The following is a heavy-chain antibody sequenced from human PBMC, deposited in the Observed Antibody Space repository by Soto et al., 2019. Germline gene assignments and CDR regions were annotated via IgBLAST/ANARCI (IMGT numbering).Heavy chain of an antibody. V-gene: IGHV3-23*01. J-gene: IGHJ4*02. CDR2: ISGSGGST. CDR1: GFTFSSYA. Sequence: EVQLLESGGGLVQPGGSLRLSCAASGFTFSSYAMSWVRQAPGKGLEWVSAISGSGGSTYYADSVKARFTISRDNSKNTLYRQMNSLRAEDTAVYYCANASGWFGEFDYWGQGTLVTVSS. CDR3: ANASGWFGEFDY. D-gene: IGHD3-10*01.